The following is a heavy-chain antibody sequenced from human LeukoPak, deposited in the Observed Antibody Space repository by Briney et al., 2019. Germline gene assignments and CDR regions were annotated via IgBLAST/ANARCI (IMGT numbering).Heavy chain of an antibody. CDR2: IDTSDGNT. CDR1: GYTFTTYH. V-gene: IGHV1-46*01. D-gene: IGHD2-15*01. Sequence: ASVKVSCKASGYTFTTYHMHWVRQAPGQGLELVGMIDTSDGNTNYAQKFQGRVTMTRDTSTSTVYMELRSLRSEDTAVYYCATERSGGTWFDPWGQGTLVTVSS. J-gene: IGHJ5*02. CDR3: ATERSGGTWFDP.